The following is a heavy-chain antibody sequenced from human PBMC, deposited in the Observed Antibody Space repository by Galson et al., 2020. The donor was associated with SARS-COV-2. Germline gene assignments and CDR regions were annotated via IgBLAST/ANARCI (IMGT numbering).Heavy chain of an antibody. V-gene: IGHV4-38-2*02. Sequence: EHLSLTCAISGYSINTRYYWRWVRQPPGKGPEWIGSIKHSRTTYNNPSLKSRITMSVDTSKNQISLKLTSVTAADTAVYDGLREWEAYSSSWYRWFDPWGQGTLVTVSS. CDR2: IKHSRTT. J-gene: IGHJ5*02. CDR3: LREWEAYSSSWYRWFDP. CDR1: GYSINTRYY. D-gene: IGHD6-13*01.